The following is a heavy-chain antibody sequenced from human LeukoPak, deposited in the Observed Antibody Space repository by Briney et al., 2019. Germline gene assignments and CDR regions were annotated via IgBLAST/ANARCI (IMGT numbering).Heavy chain of an antibody. CDR3: ARQAPRRDGYYLDAFDI. CDR1: GGSISSSSYY. J-gene: IGHJ3*02. CDR2: IYYSGST. V-gene: IGHV4-39*01. Sequence: KPSETLSLTCTVSGGSISSSSYYWGGIRQPPGKGLEWIGSIYYSGSTYYNPSLKSRVTISVDTSKNQFSLKLSSVTAADTAVYYCARQAPRRDGYYLDAFDIWGQGTMVTVSS. D-gene: IGHD5-24*01.